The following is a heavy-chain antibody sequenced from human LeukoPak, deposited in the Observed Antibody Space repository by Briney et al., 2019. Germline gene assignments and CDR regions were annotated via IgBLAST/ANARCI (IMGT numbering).Heavy chain of an antibody. CDR3: ARERIAAGSYYYYGMDV. J-gene: IGHJ6*02. D-gene: IGHD6-6*01. CDR2: IWYDGSNK. Sequence: GGSLRLSCAASGFIFSSYGMHWVRQAPGKGLEWVAIIWYDGSNKYYADSVKGRFTISRDNSKNTLYLQMNSLRGEDTAVYYCARERIAAGSYYYYGMDVWGQGTTVTVSS. V-gene: IGHV3-33*01. CDR1: GFIFSSYG.